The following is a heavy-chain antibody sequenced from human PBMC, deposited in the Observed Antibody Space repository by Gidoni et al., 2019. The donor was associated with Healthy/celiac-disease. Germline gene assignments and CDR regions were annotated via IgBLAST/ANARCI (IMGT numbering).Heavy chain of an antibody. Sequence: QVQLVQSRAEVKKPGASVKVSCQPSGYTFTGYYMHWVRQAPGQGLEWMGWINPNSGGTNYAQKFQGWVTMTRDTSISTAYMELSRLRSDDTAVYYCARGPSSSSGGGWFDPWGQGTLVTVSS. CDR3: ARGPSSSSGGGWFDP. D-gene: IGHD6-13*01. J-gene: IGHJ5*02. CDR2: INPNSGGT. V-gene: IGHV1-2*04. CDR1: GYTFTGYY.